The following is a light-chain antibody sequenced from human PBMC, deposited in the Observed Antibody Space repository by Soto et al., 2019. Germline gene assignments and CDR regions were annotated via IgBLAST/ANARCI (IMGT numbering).Light chain of an antibody. Sequence: DIRMTQSPSTLSASVGDRVTITCRARQSVSTWLAWYQQKPGQAPRFLIYDASSLERGVPSRFSGSGSGTEFTLTISSLQPDDFATDYCQQYNASSLTLGGGTKVEIK. CDR2: DAS. J-gene: IGKJ4*01. CDR1: QSVSTW. V-gene: IGKV1-5*01. CDR3: QQYNASSLT.